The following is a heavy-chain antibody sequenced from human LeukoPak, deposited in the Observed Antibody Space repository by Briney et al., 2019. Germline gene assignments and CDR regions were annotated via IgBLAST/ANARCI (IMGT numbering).Heavy chain of an antibody. CDR2: IYTSGST. Sequence: SETLSLTCTVSGGSISSYYWSWIRQPAGKGLEWIGRIYTSGSTNYNPSLKSRVTTSVDTSKNQFSLKLSSVTAADTAVYYCARVGPDSYDSSGYYYVPYFDYWGQGTLVTVSS. CDR3: ARVGPDSYDSSGYYYVPYFDY. J-gene: IGHJ4*02. CDR1: GGSISSYY. D-gene: IGHD3-22*01. V-gene: IGHV4-4*07.